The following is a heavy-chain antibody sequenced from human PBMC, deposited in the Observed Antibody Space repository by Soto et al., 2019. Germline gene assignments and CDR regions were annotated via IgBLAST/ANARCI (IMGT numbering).Heavy chain of an antibody. CDR2: MLQSGRA. V-gene: IGHV4-30-2*01. CDR3: ARAGYSYGANAFDI. CDR1: GASISSSPYS. Sequence: QLQLQESGSGLVKPSQTLSLACAVSGASISSSPYSWTWIRQPPGKGLEWIGYMLQSGRAHSNPSLQRRVTLSVDTSKNQFSLKLGSVTAEDTAVYYCARAGYSYGANAFDIWGQGTIGTVSS. D-gene: IGHD5-18*01. J-gene: IGHJ3*02.